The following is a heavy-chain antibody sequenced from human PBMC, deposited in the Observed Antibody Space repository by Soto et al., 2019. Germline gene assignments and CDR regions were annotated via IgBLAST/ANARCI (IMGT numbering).Heavy chain of an antibody. J-gene: IGHJ4*02. Sequence: NPSETLSLTCTVSGGSISSGDYSWTWIRQPPGKGLECIGYIFYSGGTYYNPSLKSRVTISLDTSRNRFSLKLRSVTAADTAVYYCARVLVGERVKWLVPGPLDFWGQGPLVTVSS. CDR2: IFYSGGT. V-gene: IGHV4-30-4*01. CDR3: ARVLVGERVKWLVPGPLDF. D-gene: IGHD6-19*01. CDR1: GGSISSGDYS.